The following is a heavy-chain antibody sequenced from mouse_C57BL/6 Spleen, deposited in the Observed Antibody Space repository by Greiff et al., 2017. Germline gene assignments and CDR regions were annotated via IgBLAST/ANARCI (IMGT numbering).Heavy chain of an antibody. V-gene: IGHV3-6*01. CDR3: ARDPGDGYLRGWFAY. D-gene: IGHD2-3*01. CDR2: ISYDGSN. CDR1: GYSITSGYY. Sequence: ESGPGLVKPSQSLSLTCSVTGYSITSGYYWNWIRQFPGNKLEWMGYISYDGSNNYNPSLKNRISITRDTSKNQFFLKLNSVTTEDTATYYCARDPGDGYLRGWFAYWGQGTLVTVSA. J-gene: IGHJ3*01.